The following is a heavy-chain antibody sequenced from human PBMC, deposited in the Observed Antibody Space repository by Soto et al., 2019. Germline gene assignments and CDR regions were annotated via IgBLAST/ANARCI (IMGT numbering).Heavy chain of an antibody. Sequence: PGGSLRLSCAASGFTFSSYGMHWVRQAPGKGLEWVAVISCNGSNIYYADSVKGRFTISRDNAKNSLYLQMNSLRAEDPAVYYCARDQLDIVLMVYVSPTPFDIWGQGTMVTVSS. J-gene: IGHJ3*02. V-gene: IGHV3-21*01. CDR3: ARDQLDIVLMVYVSPTPFDI. CDR1: GFTFSSYG. CDR2: ISCNGSNI. D-gene: IGHD2-8*01.